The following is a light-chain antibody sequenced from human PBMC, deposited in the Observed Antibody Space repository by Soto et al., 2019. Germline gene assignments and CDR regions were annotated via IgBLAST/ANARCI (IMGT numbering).Light chain of an antibody. Sequence: QSVLTQPSSVSGSPGQSITISCTGTISDVGGYNYGSWYQQQPGNAPKLMIYEVSNRPSGVANRLSGCKSGNTASLTISGLQAEDEADSYCSSYISRRRAFGNRTKVIVL. CDR3: SSYISRRRA. CDR2: EVS. CDR1: ISDVGGYNY. J-gene: IGLJ1*01. V-gene: IGLV2-14*01.